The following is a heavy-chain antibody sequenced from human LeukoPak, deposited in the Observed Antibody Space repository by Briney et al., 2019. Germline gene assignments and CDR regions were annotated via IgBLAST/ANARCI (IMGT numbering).Heavy chain of an antibody. Sequence: SETLSLTCTVSGGSISSSSHYWGWIRQPPGKGLEWIGSISHSRDTYYNPSLKSRVTISVDTSKNQFSLNLSSVTAADTAVYYCARDSIFYDSSGYINHWGQGTLVTVSS. J-gene: IGHJ5*02. CDR1: GGSISSSSHY. V-gene: IGHV4-39*07. D-gene: IGHD3-22*01. CDR2: ISHSRDT. CDR3: ARDSIFYDSSGYINH.